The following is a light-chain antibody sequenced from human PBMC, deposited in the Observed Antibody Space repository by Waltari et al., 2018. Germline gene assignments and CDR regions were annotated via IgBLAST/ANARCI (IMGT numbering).Light chain of an antibody. J-gene: IGKJ4*01. CDR1: QSISNY. V-gene: IGKV1-39*01. Sequence: DIQMTQSPSSLSASVGDRVTITCRASQSISNYLNWYQQKPAKAPKLLIYAASSLQSGVPSRFSVSGSGTDFTITISSLQPEDFATYYCQQSYSTPRLTFGGGTKVEIK. CDR3: QQSYSTPRLT. CDR2: AAS.